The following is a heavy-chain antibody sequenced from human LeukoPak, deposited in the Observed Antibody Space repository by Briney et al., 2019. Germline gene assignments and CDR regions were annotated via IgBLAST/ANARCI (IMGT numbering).Heavy chain of an antibody. CDR1: GYSFTSYW. Sequence: GESLKISCKGSGYSFTSYWISWVRQMPGKGLEWMGRIDPSDSYTNYSPSFQGHVTISTDKSISTAYLQWSSLKASDTAMYYCARPSSGWYVLDYWGQGTLVTVSS. D-gene: IGHD6-19*01. J-gene: IGHJ4*02. CDR2: IDPSDSYT. CDR3: ARPSSGWYVLDY. V-gene: IGHV5-10-1*01.